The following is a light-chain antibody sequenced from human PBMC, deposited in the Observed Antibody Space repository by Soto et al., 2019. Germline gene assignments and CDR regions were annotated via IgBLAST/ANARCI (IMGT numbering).Light chain of an antibody. Sequence: QLVLTQSPSASASLGASVKLTCIRSSGHSSYAIAWHQQRPEKGPRYLMKLNSDGSHSKGDGIPDRFSGSSSGAERYLTISSLQSEDEADYYCQTWGTGIQVFGGGTKLTVL. CDR1: SGHSSYA. CDR3: QTWGTGIQV. V-gene: IGLV4-69*01. J-gene: IGLJ2*01. CDR2: LNSDGSH.